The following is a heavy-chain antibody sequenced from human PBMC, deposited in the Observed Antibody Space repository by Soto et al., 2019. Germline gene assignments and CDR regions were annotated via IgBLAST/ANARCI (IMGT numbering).Heavy chain of an antibody. CDR2: INTRGGTM. V-gene: IGHV1-46*02. D-gene: IGHD4-17*01. Sequence: QVQLVQSGAEVRKPGASVRLSCKASGYIFNRFYLHWVRQAPGQGLEWMGIINTRGGTMAYAQNFRDRLTVTRDTSTSTLYMELNNLRSEDTAVYYCARGPDDSDVPRWDYWGQGTRVTVSS. CDR3: ARGPDDSDVPRWDY. J-gene: IGHJ4*02. CDR1: GYIFNRFY.